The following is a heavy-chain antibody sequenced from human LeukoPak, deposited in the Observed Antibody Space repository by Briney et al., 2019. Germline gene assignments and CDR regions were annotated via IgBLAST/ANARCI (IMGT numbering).Heavy chain of an antibody. V-gene: IGHV5-51*01. Sequence: GESLKISFKGSGYSFTSYWIGWVRQMPGKGLKWMGIIYPGDSDTRYSPSFQGQVTISADKSISTAYLQWSSLKASDTAMYYCARKYYDFWSGYDYWGQGTLVTVSS. D-gene: IGHD3-3*01. CDR3: ARKYYDFWSGYDY. CDR2: IYPGDSDT. J-gene: IGHJ4*02. CDR1: GYSFTSYW.